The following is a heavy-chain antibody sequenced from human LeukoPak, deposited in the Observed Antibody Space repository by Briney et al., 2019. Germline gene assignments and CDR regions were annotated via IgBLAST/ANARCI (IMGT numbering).Heavy chain of an antibody. D-gene: IGHD2-21*01. J-gene: IGHJ4*02. CDR1: GFTFDDYG. V-gene: IGHV3-23*01. Sequence: PGGSLRLSCAASGFTFDDYGMGWVRQAPGKGLEWVSVIGGDSGGIHYGDSVKGRFTISRDNSKNKLFLQMDNLRADDTAVYFCAKYCGGNCWRFFDSWGQGTLVIVSS. CDR2: IGGDSGGI. CDR3: AKYCGGNCWRFFDS.